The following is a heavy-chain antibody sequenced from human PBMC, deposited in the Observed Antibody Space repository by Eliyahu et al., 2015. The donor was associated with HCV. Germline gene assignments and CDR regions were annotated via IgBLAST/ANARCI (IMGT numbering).Heavy chain of an antibody. Sequence: QVQLQQWGAGLLKPSETLSLTCAVYGGSFXGYYWSXIRXPPGKGLEXIGEIXXSGSTNYNPSXKSRVTISVDTSKNQFSLKLSSVTAADTAVYYCARGFRGARPSYNWFDPWGQGTLVTVSS. CDR3: ARGFRGARPSYNWFDP. J-gene: IGHJ5*02. CDR2: IXXSGST. CDR1: GGSFXGYY. V-gene: IGHV4-34*01. D-gene: IGHD3-10*01.